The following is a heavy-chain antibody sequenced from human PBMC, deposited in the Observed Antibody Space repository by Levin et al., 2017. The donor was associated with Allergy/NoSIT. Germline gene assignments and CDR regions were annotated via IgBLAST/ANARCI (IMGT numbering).Heavy chain of an antibody. J-gene: IGHJ4*02. CDR3: ARQRGGDLWFGELLYPPGYIDY. D-gene: IGHD3-10*01. CDR2: IYYSGST. CDR1: GGSISSSSYY. Sequence: SQTLSLTCTVSGGSISSSSYYWGWIRQPPGKGLEWIGSIYYSGSTYYNPSLKSRVTISVDTTKNQFSLKLSSVTAADTAVYYCARQRGGDLWFGELLYPPGYIDYWGQGTLVTVSS. V-gene: IGHV4-39*01.